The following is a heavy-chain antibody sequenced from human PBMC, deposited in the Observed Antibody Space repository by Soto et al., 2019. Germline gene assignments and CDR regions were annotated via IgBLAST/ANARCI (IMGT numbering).Heavy chain of an antibody. D-gene: IGHD6-13*01. Sequence: SETLSLTCTVSGGSISSYCWSWIRQPPGKGLEWIGYIYYSGSTNYNPSLKSRVTISVDTSKNQFSLKLSSVTAADTAVYYCARGGSSSWYPEANWFDPWGQGTLVTVSS. CDR1: GGSISSYC. CDR3: ARGGSSSWYPEANWFDP. CDR2: IYYSGST. V-gene: IGHV4-59*01. J-gene: IGHJ5*02.